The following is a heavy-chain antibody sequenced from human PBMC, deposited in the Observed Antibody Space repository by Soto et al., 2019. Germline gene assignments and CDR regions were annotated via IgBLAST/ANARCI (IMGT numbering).Heavy chain of an antibody. Sequence: GASVKVSCKASGYTFTSYGISWVRQAPGQGLEWMGWISAYNGNTNYAQKLQGRVTMTTDTSTSTAYMELRSLRSDDTAVYYCARDTLSYDSSGYYVDYWGQGTLVTVSS. D-gene: IGHD3-22*01. CDR1: GYTFTSYG. CDR3: ARDTLSYDSSGYYVDY. CDR2: ISAYNGNT. V-gene: IGHV1-18*04. J-gene: IGHJ4*02.